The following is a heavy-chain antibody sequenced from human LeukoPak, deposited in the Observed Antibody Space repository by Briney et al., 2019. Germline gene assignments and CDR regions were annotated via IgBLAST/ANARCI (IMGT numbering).Heavy chain of an antibody. CDR2: IYYSGST. D-gene: IGHD6-6*01. J-gene: IGHJ6*03. Sequence: SETLSLTCTVSGGSISSSSYYWGWIRPPPGKGLEWIGSIYYSGSTYYNPSLKSRVTISVDTSKNQFSLKLSSVTAADTAVYYCASPGIYSSSSGYYYYMDVWGKGTTVTVSS. CDR1: GGSISSSSYY. CDR3: ASPGIYSSSSGYYYYMDV. V-gene: IGHV4-39*01.